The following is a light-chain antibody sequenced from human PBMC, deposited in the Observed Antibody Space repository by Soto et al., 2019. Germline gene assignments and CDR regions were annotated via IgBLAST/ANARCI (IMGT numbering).Light chain of an antibody. Sequence: DIQMTQPPSFLSASVGDRVTITCRASQGISSYLAWYQQKPGKAPKLLIYAASTLQSGVPSRFSGSGSGTEFTLTISSLQPDDFATYYCQHYNSYSEAFGQGTKVDI. CDR3: QHYNSYSEA. CDR1: QGISSY. J-gene: IGKJ1*01. CDR2: AAS. V-gene: IGKV1-9*01.